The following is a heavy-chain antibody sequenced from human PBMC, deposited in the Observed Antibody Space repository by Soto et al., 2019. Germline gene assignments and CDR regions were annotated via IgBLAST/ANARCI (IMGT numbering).Heavy chain of an antibody. CDR1: GGSFSGYY. Sequence: SETLSLTCAVYGGSFSGYYWSWIRQPPGKGLEWIGEINHSGSTNYNPSLKSRVTISVDTSKNQFSLKLSSVTAADTAVYYCARESKKRYSSSPPFDYWGQGTLVTVSS. V-gene: IGHV4-34*01. D-gene: IGHD6-6*01. CDR2: INHSGST. CDR3: ARESKKRYSSSPPFDY. J-gene: IGHJ4*02.